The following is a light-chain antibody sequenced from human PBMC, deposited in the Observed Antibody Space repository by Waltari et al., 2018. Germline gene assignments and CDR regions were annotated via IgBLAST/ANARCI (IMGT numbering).Light chain of an antibody. CDR2: AAS. CDR1: QGISSY. J-gene: IGKJ5*01. V-gene: IGKV1-9*01. CDR3: QQLNSYPIT. Sequence: IQLTQSPSSLSASVGDRVTIACRASQGISSYLAWYQQKPGKDPKLLIYAASTLQRGVPSRFSGSGSGTDFTLTISSLQPEDFATYYCQQLNSYPITFGQGTRLEIK.